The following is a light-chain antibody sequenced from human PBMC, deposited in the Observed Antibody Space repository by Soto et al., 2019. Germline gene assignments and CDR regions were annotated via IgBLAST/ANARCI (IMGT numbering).Light chain of an antibody. V-gene: IGKV1-17*01. CDR1: QGIRND. CDR3: LLQNSYPLT. CDR2: VAS. Sequence: DIQMTQSPSSLSASVGDRVTITCRASQGIRNDLAWYQEKPGKAPKRLIYVASRLQSGVPSRFSGSGSGTEFTLTISILQPEDSATYCCLLQNSYPLTFGGGTKVEIK. J-gene: IGKJ4*01.